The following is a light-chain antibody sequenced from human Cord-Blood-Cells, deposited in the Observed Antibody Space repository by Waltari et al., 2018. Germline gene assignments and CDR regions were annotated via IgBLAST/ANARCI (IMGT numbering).Light chain of an antibody. CDR3: QAWDSSTLV. Sequence: SYELTQPPSVSVCPGQPASITCAGDKLGDKYACWYQQKPGQSPVLVIYQDSKRPSGNPERFSGANSGNTATLTISGTQAMDEADYYCQAWDSSTLVFGGGTKLTVL. V-gene: IGLV3-1*01. CDR2: QDS. J-gene: IGLJ2*01. CDR1: KLGDKY.